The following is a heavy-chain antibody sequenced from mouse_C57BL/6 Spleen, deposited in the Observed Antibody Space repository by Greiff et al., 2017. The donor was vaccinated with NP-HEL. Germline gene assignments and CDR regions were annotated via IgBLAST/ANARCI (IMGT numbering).Heavy chain of an antibody. CDR1: GYTFTDYE. CDR2: IDPETGGT. CDR3: TRYDGSIFAY. D-gene: IGHD2-3*01. J-gene: IGHJ3*01. Sequence: QVQLKQSGAELVRPGASVTLSCKASGYTFTDYEMHWVKQTPVHGLEWIGAIDPETGGTAYNQKFKGKAILTADKSSSTAYMELRSLTSEDSAVYYCTRYDGSIFAYWGQGTLVTVSA. V-gene: IGHV1-15*01.